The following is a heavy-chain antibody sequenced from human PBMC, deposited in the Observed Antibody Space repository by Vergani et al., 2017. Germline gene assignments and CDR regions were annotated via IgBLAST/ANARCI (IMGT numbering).Heavy chain of an antibody. Sequence: EVQLVQSGAEVKKPGATIKISCKVSGYTFTDYYMHWVKQAPGKGLEWMGLVDPEDGETIYAEKFKGRVTIDADTSTDTAHLELSSLRSEDTGVYYCATPQTVTTGGMEVWGQGTTVSVSS. CDR2: VDPEDGET. CDR1: GYTFTDYY. V-gene: IGHV1-69-2*01. CDR3: ATPQTVTTGGMEV. J-gene: IGHJ6*02. D-gene: IGHD4-17*01.